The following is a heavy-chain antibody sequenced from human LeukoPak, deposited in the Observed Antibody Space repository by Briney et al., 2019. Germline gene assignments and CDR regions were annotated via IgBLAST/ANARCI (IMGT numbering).Heavy chain of an antibody. D-gene: IGHD6-13*01. CDR3: AREGDSSSYSWFAFDI. CDR2: ISSSSSYI. Sequence: PGGSLRLSCAASGFTFSSYSMNWVRQAPGKGLEWVSSISSSSSYIYYADSVKGRFTISRDNAKNSLYLQMNSLRAEDTAVYYCAREGDSSSYSWFAFDIWGQGTTVTVSS. V-gene: IGHV3-21*01. J-gene: IGHJ3*02. CDR1: GFTFSSYS.